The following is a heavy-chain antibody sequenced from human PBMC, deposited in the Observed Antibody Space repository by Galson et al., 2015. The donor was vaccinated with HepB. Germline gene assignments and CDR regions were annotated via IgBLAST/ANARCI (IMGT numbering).Heavy chain of an antibody. CDR3: ARAGGDTTYYYDGMDV. CDR1: GFTFSSYA. CDR2: ISYDGSNK. D-gene: IGHD2-21*02. J-gene: IGHJ6*02. Sequence: SLRLSCAASGFTFSSYAMHWVRQAPGKGLEWVAVISYDGSNKYYADSVKGRFTIPRDNSKNTLYLQMNSLRAEDTAVYYCARAGGDTTYYYDGMDVCGQGTTVTVSS. V-gene: IGHV3-30-3*01.